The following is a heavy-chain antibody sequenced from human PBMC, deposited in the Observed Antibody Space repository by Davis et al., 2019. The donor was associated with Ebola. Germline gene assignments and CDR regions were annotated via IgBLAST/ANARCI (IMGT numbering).Heavy chain of an antibody. V-gene: IGHV3-21*01. CDR1: GLTLSSYG. J-gene: IGHJ6*02. D-gene: IGHD3-10*01. Sequence: GGSLRLSFPASGLTLSSYGMNWVRQAPGKGLEWVSSITSGGSDMHYADSVKGRFTISRDDAKNSVYLQMNTLRAEDTAVYYCARDRYYTIDVWGQGTTVTVSS. CDR2: ITSGGSDM. CDR3: ARDRYYTIDV.